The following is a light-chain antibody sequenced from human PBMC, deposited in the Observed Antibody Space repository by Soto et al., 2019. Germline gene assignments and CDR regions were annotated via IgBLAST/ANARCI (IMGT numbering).Light chain of an antibody. V-gene: IGKV3-15*01. CDR3: QQYYTVWT. CDR1: QNINSN. CDR2: AAS. Sequence: IVMTQSPATLSLSLGERATLSCRASQNINSNLVWFQQRPGQAPRLLIYAASTRATGIPARFSGSGSGTEFTLTISSLQSVDFAVYYCQQYYTVWTFGQGTKVEI. J-gene: IGKJ1*01.